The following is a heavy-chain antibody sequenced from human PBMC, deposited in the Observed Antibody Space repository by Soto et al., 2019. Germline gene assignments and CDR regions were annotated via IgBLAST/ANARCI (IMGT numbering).Heavy chain of an antibody. D-gene: IGHD3-22*01. CDR3: AKDYYDSSGYYPDY. V-gene: IGHV3-23*01. CDR1: GCTFSSYA. Sequence: GGSLRLSCAASGCTFSSYAMSWVRQAPGKGLEWVSAISGSGGSTYYADSVKGRFTISRDNSKNTLYLQMNSLRAEDTAVYYCAKDYYDSSGYYPDYWGQGTLVTVSS. CDR2: ISGSGGST. J-gene: IGHJ4*02.